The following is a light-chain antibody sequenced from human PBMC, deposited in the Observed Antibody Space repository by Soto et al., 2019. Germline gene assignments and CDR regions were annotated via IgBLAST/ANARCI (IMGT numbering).Light chain of an antibody. J-gene: IGLJ2*01. CDR3: QAWDSSTVV. V-gene: IGLV3-1*01. Sequence: SYELTQPPSVSVSPGQTASITCSGDQLGDKYACWYQQKPGQSPVLVIYQDSKRPSGIPERFSGSNSGNTATLTISGTQAMDEADYYFQAWDSSTVVFGGGTKLTVL. CDR2: QDS. CDR1: QLGDKY.